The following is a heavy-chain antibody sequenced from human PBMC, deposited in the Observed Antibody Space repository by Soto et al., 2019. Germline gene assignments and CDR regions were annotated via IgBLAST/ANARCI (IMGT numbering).Heavy chain of an antibody. Sequence: PGGSLRLSCAASGFTFSSYAMSWVRQAPGKGLEWVSAISGSGGSTYYADSVKGRFTISRDNSKNTLYLQMNSLRAEDTAVYYCARERYSGYDFGAPSYYYYGMDVWGQGTTVTVSS. CDR3: ARERYSGYDFGAPSYYYYGMDV. CDR1: GFTFSSYA. J-gene: IGHJ6*02. CDR2: ISGSGGST. V-gene: IGHV3-23*01. D-gene: IGHD5-12*01.